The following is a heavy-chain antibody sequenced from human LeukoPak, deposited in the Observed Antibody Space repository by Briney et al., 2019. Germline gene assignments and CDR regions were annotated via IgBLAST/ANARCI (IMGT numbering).Heavy chain of an antibody. CDR2: IYFSGST. V-gene: IGHV4-31*03. Sequence: SETLSLTCTVSGGSISSGGYYWSWIRQHPGKGLEWIGYIYFSGSTYYNPSLKSRVTISVDTSKNQFSLKLSSVTAADTAVYYCARKARYCSSTSCYWSGFDPWGQGILVTVSS. D-gene: IGHD2-2*01. CDR3: ARKARYCSSTSCYWSGFDP. J-gene: IGHJ5*02. CDR1: GGSISSGGYY.